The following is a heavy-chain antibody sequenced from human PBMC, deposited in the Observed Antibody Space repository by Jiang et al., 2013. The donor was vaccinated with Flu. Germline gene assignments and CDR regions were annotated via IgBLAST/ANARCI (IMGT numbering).Heavy chain of an antibody. CDR3: AKDREVGATTIDY. V-gene: IGHV3-23*04. J-gene: IGHJ4*02. CDR2: MSGSGAST. Sequence: VQLVESGGGLVQPGGSLRLSCAASGFAFNIYAMNWVRQAPGKGLEWVSAMSGSGASTYYADSVKGRFTISRDSSENTLYLQMNSLRAEDTAVYYCAKDREVGATTIDYWGQGTLVTVSS. D-gene: IGHD1-26*01. CDR1: GFAFNIYA.